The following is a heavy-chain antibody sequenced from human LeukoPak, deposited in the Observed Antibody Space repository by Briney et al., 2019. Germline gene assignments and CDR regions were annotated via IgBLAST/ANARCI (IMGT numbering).Heavy chain of an antibody. V-gene: IGHV3-7*01. CDR2: INKDGSEI. CDR3: ARDKVTY. Sequence: PGGSLRLSCAASGFTFSKYWMSWVRQAPGKGLEGVAHINKDGSEIYYVDSVKGRFTISRDNAKNSLSLQMNSLRVEDTAVYYRARDKVTYWGQGTLVTVSS. J-gene: IGHJ4*02. CDR1: GFTFSKYW.